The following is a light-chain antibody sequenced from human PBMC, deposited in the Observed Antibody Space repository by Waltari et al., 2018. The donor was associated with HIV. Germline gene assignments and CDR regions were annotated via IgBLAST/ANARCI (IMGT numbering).Light chain of an antibody. Sequence: EILMTQSPATLSVSQGERVSISCRASQSVSTNLAWYQQKPGQAPRLLIYGASFTATDIPARFSASGSGTEFTLTINSLQSEDFAVYYCQHYSNWPPWTFGQGTRVEFK. V-gene: IGKV3-15*01. J-gene: IGKJ1*01. CDR1: QSVSTN. CDR2: GAS. CDR3: QHYSNWPPWT.